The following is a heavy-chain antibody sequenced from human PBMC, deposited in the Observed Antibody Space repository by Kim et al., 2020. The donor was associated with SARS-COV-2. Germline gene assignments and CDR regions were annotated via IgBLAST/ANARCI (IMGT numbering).Heavy chain of an antibody. CDR3: ARTKQLWETYYFDY. V-gene: IGHV3-23*01. CDR1: GFTFSSYA. CDR2: ISGSGGST. D-gene: IGHD5-18*01. Sequence: GGSLRLSCAASGFTFSSYAMSWVRQAPGKGLEWVSAISGSGGSTYYADSVKGRFTISRDNSKNTLYLQMNSLRAEDTAVYYCARTKQLWETYYFDYWGQGTLVTVSS. J-gene: IGHJ4*02.